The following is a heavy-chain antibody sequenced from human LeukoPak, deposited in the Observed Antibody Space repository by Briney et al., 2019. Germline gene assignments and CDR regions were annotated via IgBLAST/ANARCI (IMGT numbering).Heavy chain of an antibody. CDR3: AKNQISGNDQDTLDI. V-gene: IGHV3-23*01. Sequence: GGSLRLSCAASGFTFSSYGMSWVRQAPGKGLEWVSAISGSGSRTYYADSVKGRFSISRDNSKNTLYLQMNSLRTEDTAIYYCAKNQISGNDQDTLDIWGQGTVVTVSS. CDR2: ISGSGSRT. J-gene: IGHJ3*02. D-gene: IGHD5-12*01. CDR1: GFTFSSYG.